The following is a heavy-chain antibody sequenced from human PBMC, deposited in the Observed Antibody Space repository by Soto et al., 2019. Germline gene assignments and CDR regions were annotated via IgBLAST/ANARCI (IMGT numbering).Heavy chain of an antibody. V-gene: IGHV1-46*01. D-gene: IGHD2-8*02. CDR1: GYSSSNYY. J-gene: IGHJ4*02. CDR3: ARVTTIWSN. Sequence: QVQAVQSGSEVKEPGASVKVSCKASGYSSSNYYTHWVPHAPGQGLAWMGIVNHYGASSNYAQSFQGRVVLTRDTSTNTDYMGLSRLTSDDTAVYYCARVTTIWSNWGQGTLVTVSS. CDR2: VNHYGASS.